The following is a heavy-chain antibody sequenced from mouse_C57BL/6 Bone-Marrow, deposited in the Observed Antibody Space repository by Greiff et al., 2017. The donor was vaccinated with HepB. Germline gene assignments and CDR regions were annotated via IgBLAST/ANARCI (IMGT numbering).Heavy chain of an antibody. V-gene: IGHV5-17*01. CDR3: AREGLTRGAMDY. Sequence: EVKLMESGGGLVKPGGSLKLSCAASGFTFSDYGMHWVRQAPEKGLEWVAYISSGSGTIYYADTVKGRFTISRDNAKNTPFLQMTSLRSEDTAMYYCAREGLTRGAMDYWGQGTSVTVSS. J-gene: IGHJ4*01. D-gene: IGHD2-13*01. CDR1: GFTFSDYG. CDR2: ISSGSGTI.